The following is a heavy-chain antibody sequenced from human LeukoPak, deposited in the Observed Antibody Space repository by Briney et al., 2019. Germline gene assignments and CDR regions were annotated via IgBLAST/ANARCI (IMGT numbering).Heavy chain of an antibody. CDR1: GGSFSGYY. D-gene: IGHD3-10*01. CDR2: INHSGST. J-gene: IGHJ4*02. CDR3: ARVRKTYYYGSGSYQLDY. Sequence: TSETLSLTCAVYGGSFSGYYWSWIRQPPGKGLEWIGEINHSGSTNYNPSLKSRVTISVDTSKNQFSLRLSSVTAADTAVYYCARVRKTYYYGSGSYQLDYWGQGTLVTVSS. V-gene: IGHV4-34*01.